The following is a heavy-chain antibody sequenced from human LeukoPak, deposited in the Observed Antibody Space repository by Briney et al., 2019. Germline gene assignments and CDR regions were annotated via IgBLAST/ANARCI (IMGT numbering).Heavy chain of an antibody. Sequence: GASVKVSCKASGYTFTGYYMHWVRQAPGQGLEWMGWINPNSGGTNYAQKFQGWVTMTRDTSISTAYMELSRLRSDDTAVYYCARPGIAAANNWFDPWGQGTLVTVSS. V-gene: IGHV1-2*04. CDR3: ARPGIAAANNWFDP. CDR1: GYTFTGYY. J-gene: IGHJ5*02. D-gene: IGHD6-13*01. CDR2: INPNSGGT.